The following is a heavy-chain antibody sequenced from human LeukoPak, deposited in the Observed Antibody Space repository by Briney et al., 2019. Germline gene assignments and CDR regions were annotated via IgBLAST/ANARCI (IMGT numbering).Heavy chain of an antibody. CDR3: ARRPPNSGSYSGPSGPDY. D-gene: IGHD1-26*01. V-gene: IGHV4-4*07. CDR1: GGSISSYH. CDR2: IYTSGST. J-gene: IGHJ4*02. Sequence: PSETLSLTCTVSGGSISSYHWSWIRQPAGKGLEWIGRIYTSGSTNYNPSLKSRVTMSVDTSKNQFSLKLSSVTAADTAVYYCARRPPNSGSYSGPSGPDYWGQGTLVTVSS.